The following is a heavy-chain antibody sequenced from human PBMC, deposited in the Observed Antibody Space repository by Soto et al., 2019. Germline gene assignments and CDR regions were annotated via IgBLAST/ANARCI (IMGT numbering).Heavy chain of an antibody. Sequence: ASVKVSCKASGYTFTGYYMHWVRQAPGQGLEWMGWINPNSGGTNYAQKFQGWVTMTRDTSISTAYMELSRLRSDDTAVYYCARAQSTYGDYVYFGCWGQGTLVTVSS. J-gene: IGHJ4*02. D-gene: IGHD4-17*01. CDR2: INPNSGGT. V-gene: IGHV1-2*04. CDR3: ARAQSTYGDYVYFGC. CDR1: GYTFTGYY.